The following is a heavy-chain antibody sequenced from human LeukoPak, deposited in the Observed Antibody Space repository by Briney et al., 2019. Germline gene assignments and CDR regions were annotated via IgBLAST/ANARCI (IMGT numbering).Heavy chain of an antibody. Sequence: GGSLRLPCAASGFGFSNYWMSWVRQAPGKGLEWVANMNEDGSEKNYVDSVKGRFTISRDNAQDSLYLQTNSLRAEDTAVYYCARDRGYSNFDYWGQGTLLTVSS. D-gene: IGHD4-11*01. V-gene: IGHV3-7*01. J-gene: IGHJ4*02. CDR2: MNEDGSEK. CDR3: ARDRGYSNFDY. CDR1: GFGFSNYW.